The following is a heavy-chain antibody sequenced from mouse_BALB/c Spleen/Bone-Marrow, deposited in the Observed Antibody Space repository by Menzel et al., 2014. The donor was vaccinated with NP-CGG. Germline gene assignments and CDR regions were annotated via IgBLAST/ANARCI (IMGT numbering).Heavy chain of an antibody. CDR2: IDPANGNT. CDR1: GFNIKDTY. J-gene: IGHJ3*01. D-gene: IGHD2-1*01. V-gene: IGHV14-3*02. Sequence: EVHLVESGAELVKPGASVKLSCTASGFNIKDTYMHWVKQRPEQGLEWIGRIDPANGNTKYDPKFQGKATITADTSSNTAYLQLSSLTSEDTAVYYCARNGNYGAWFAYWGQGTLATVSA. CDR3: ARNGNYGAWFAY.